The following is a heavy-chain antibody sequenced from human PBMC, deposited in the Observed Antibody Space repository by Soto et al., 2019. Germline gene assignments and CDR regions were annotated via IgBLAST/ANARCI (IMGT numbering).Heavy chain of an antibody. CDR3: ARDGCSGSNCLNWFDP. D-gene: IGHD2-15*01. J-gene: IGHJ5*02. Sequence: GGSLRLSCAASGFTFSSYSMNWVRQAPGKGLVWVSYISSSSTTKYYADSVKGRFTISRDNAKNSLYLQMNSLRAEDTAVYYCARDGCSGSNCLNWFDPWGQGTLVTVSS. CDR1: GFTFSSYS. V-gene: IGHV3-48*01. CDR2: ISSSSTTK.